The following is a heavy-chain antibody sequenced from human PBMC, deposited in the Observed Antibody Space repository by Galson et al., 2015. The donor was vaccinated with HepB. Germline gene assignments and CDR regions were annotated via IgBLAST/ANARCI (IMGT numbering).Heavy chain of an antibody. D-gene: IGHD3-3*01. CDR3: AKDQTYYDFWSGYYYYYMDV. V-gene: IGHV3-9*01. CDR1: GFTFDDYA. Sequence: SLRLSCAASGFTFDDYAMHWVRQAPGKGLEWVSGISWNSGSIGYADSVKGRFTISRDNAKNSLYLQMNSLRAEDAALYYCAKDQTYYDFWSGYYYYYMDVWGKGTTVTVSS. J-gene: IGHJ6*03. CDR2: ISWNSGSI.